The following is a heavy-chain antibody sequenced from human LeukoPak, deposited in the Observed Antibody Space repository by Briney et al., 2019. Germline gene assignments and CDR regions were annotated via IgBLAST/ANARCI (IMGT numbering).Heavy chain of an antibody. D-gene: IGHD5-18*01. V-gene: IGHV4-34*01. CDR3: AREMDTAMVTFWFDP. Sequence: SETLSLTCAVYGGSFSGYYWSWIRQPPGKGLEWIGEINHSGSTNYNPSLKSRVTISVDTSKNQFSLKLSSVTAADTAVYYCAREMDTAMVTFWFDPWGQGTLVTVSS. CDR2: INHSGST. J-gene: IGHJ5*02. CDR1: GGSFSGYY.